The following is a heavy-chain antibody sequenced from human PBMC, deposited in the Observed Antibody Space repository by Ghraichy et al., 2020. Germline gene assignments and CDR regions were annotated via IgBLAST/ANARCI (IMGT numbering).Heavy chain of an antibody. CDR2: INHSGST. D-gene: IGHD7-27*01. CDR3: ARSRWPLPGY. V-gene: IGHV4-34*01. J-gene: IGHJ4*02. Sequence: SETLSLTCAVYGGSFSGYYWSWIRQPPGKGLEWIGEINHSGSTNYNPSLKSRVTISVDTSKNQFSLKLSSVTAADSSVYYCARSRWPLPGYWGQGTLVTVSS. CDR1: GGSFSGYY.